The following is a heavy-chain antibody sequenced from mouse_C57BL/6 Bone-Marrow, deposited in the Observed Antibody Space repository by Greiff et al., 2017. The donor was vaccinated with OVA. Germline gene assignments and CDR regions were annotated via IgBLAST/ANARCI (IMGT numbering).Heavy chain of an antibody. CDR2: ISNGGGST. Sequence: EVMLVESGGGLVQPGGSLKLSCAASGFTFSDYYMYWVRQTPEKRLEWVAYISNGGGSTYYPDTVKGRFTISRDNAKNTLYLQMSRLKAEDTAMYYCARRALRGVEGASYAMDYWGQGTSVTVSS. J-gene: IGHJ4*01. CDR1: GFTFSDYY. V-gene: IGHV5-12*01. CDR3: ARRALRGVEGASYAMDY. D-gene: IGHD1-1*01.